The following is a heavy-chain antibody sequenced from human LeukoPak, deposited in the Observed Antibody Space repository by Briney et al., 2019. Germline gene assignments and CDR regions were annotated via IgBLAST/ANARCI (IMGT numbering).Heavy chain of an antibody. CDR1: GFTFTSYG. D-gene: IGHD3-10*01. J-gene: IGHJ4*02. Sequence: GGSLRLSCAASGFTFTSYGMHWVRQSPGKGLEWVALITYDGYYKYYSDSVKGRFTISSDTTKNTLYLQMNSLRAEDTAVYYCARDLSPVVRASPMGYWGQGTLVTVSS. V-gene: IGHV3-30*03. CDR2: ITYDGYYK. CDR3: ARDLSPVVRASPMGY.